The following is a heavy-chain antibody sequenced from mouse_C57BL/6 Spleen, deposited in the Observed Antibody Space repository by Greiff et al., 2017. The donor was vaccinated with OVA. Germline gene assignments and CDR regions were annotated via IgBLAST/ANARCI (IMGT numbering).Heavy chain of an antibody. D-gene: IGHD1-1*01. V-gene: IGHV1-19*01. J-gene: IGHJ2*01. CDR2: INPYNGGT. CDR1: GYTFTDYY. CDR3: ARSEPTVVANYFDY. Sequence: EVQLQQSGPVLVKPGASVKMSCKASGYTFTDYYMNWVKQSHGKSLEWIGVINPYNGGTSYNQKFKGKATLTVDKSSSTAYMELNSLTSEDSAVYYCARSEPTVVANYFDYWGQGTTLTVSS.